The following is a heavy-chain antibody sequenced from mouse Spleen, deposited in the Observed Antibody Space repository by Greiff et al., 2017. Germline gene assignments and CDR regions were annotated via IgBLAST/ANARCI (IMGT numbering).Heavy chain of an antibody. Sequence: EVKLVESGPGLVKPSQSLSLTCSVTGYSITSGYYWKWIRQPPGNKLEWMGYISYDGSNNYNPSLKNRISITRDTSKNQFFLKLNSVTTEDTATYYCAGYGDYEDYYAMDYWGQGTSVTVSS. V-gene: IGHV3-6*01. CDR2: ISYDGSN. CDR1: GYSITSGYY. J-gene: IGHJ4*01. CDR3: AGYGDYEDYYAMDY. D-gene: IGHD2-13*01.